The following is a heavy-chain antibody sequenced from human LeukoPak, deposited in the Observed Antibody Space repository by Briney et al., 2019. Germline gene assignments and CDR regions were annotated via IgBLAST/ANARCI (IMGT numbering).Heavy chain of an antibody. J-gene: IGHJ6*03. CDR1: GGSISSYY. CDR3: ARGLRYYYYMDV. Sequence: SETLSLTCTVSGGSISSYYWSWIRQPPGKGLEWIGYIYYSGSTNYNPSLKSRVTISVDTSKNQFSLKLSSVTAADTAVYYCARGLRYYYYMDVWGKGTTVTVSS. V-gene: IGHV4-59*12. CDR2: IYYSGST.